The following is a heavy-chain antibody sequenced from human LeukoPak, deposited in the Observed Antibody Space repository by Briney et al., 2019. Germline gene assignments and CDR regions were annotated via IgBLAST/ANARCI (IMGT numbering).Heavy chain of an antibody. Sequence: ASVKVSCKASGYTFTGYYMHWVRQAPGQGLEWMGWINPNSGGTNYAQKLQGRVTMTTDTSTSTAYMELRSLRSDDTAVYYCARPLPRLHDAFDIWGQGTMVTVSS. J-gene: IGHJ3*02. CDR2: INPNSGGT. CDR1: GYTFTGYY. D-gene: IGHD5-24*01. CDR3: ARPLPRLHDAFDI. V-gene: IGHV1-2*02.